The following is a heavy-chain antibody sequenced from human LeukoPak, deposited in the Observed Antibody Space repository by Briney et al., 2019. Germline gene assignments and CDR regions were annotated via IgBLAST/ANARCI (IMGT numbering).Heavy chain of an antibody. D-gene: IGHD3-10*01. Sequence: GGSLRLSCAASGFTFDDYAMHWVRQAPGKGLEWVSGISWNSGSIGYADSVKGRFTISRDNAKNSLYLQMNSLRAEDTALYYCAKGGYGSGSYYRIDYWGQGTLVTVSS. V-gene: IGHV3-9*01. CDR1: GFTFDDYA. J-gene: IGHJ4*02. CDR3: AKGGYGSGSYYRIDY. CDR2: ISWNSGSI.